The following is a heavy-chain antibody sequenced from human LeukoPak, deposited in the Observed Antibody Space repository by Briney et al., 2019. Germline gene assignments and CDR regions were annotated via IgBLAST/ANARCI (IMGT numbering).Heavy chain of an antibody. D-gene: IGHD3-10*01. V-gene: IGHV5-51*01. CDR1: GYSFTSYW. J-gene: IGHJ4*02. CDR3: ARSSNYYGSGSYGAGVDY. Sequence: GESLKISCKGSGYSFTSYWIGWVRQMPGKGLEWMGIIYPGDSDTRYSPSFQGQITISADKSISTAYLQWSSLKASDTAMYYCARSSNYYGSGSYGAGVDYWGQGTLVTVSS. CDR2: IYPGDSDT.